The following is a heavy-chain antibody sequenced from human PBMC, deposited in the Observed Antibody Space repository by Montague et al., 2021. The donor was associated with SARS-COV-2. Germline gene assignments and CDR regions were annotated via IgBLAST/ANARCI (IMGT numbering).Heavy chain of an antibody. CDR1: GFTFDDFA. CDR3: AREQPGRYCSGGSGYERGALDI. CDR2: ITCNGGIT. J-gene: IGHJ3*02. D-gene: IGHD2-15*01. Sequence: SLRLSCSASGFTFDDFAMRWVRQAPGKGLEWVSGITCNGGITCYXDSLMGRFTISRDSSKNSLYLQMNSLSAEDTALYHCAREQPGRYCSGGSGYERGALDIWGQGTMVTVSS. V-gene: IGHV3-20*01.